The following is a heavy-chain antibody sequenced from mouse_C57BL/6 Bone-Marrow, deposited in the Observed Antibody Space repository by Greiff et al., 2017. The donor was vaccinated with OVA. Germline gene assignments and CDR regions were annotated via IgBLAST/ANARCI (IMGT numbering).Heavy chain of an antibody. CDR3: TPYYSNPAWFAY. J-gene: IGHJ3*01. CDR1: GFNIKDDY. CDR2: IDPENGDT. D-gene: IGHD2-5*01. Sequence: EVQLQQSGAELVRPGASVKLSCTASGFNIKDDYMHWVKQRPEQGLEWIGWIDPENGDTEYASKFQGKATITADTSSNTAYLQLSSLTSEDTAVYYCTPYYSNPAWFAYWGQGTLVTVSA. V-gene: IGHV14-4*01.